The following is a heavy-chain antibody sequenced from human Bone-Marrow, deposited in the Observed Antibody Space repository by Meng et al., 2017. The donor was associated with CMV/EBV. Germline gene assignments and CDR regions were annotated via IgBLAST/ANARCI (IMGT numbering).Heavy chain of an antibody. V-gene: IGHV4-34*01. Sequence: GSLRLSCAVYGGSFSGYYWSWIRQPPGKGLEWIGEINHSGSTNYNPSLKSRVTISVDTSKNQFSLKLTSVTSADTALYFCARGSSPVDFWGQGTLVTVSS. CDR3: ARGSSPVDF. J-gene: IGHJ4*02. CDR1: GGSFSGYY. CDR2: INHSGST.